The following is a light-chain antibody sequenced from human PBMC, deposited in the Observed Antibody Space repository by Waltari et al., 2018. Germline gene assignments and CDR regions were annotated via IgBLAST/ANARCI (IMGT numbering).Light chain of an antibody. CDR3: QQYGTSTGT. J-gene: IGKJ1*01. Sequence: EIVLTQSPGTLSVSPGERATLSCRASQRVRSSYLAWYQQKPGQAPRLLIYGASSRAIGTPDRFSGSGSGTDFTLSISRLEPEDSAVYYCQQYGTSTGTFGQGTKVGIK. V-gene: IGKV3-20*01. CDR2: GAS. CDR1: QRVRSSY.